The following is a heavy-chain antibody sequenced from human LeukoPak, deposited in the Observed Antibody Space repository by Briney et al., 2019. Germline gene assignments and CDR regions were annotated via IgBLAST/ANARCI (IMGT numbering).Heavy chain of an antibody. CDR3: ASHPGMCSGCYHFYY. D-gene: IGHD3-10*02. J-gene: IGHJ4*02. CDR2: MYYSGST. Sequence: SETLSLTFTVCGGSISSGSYFWSGIRQHPGRGLEWIGYMYYSGSTYYNPSLKSRVTISVDTSKNQFSLKLSSVTAADTAVYYCASHPGMCSGCYHFYYWGQGTLVTVSS. CDR1: GGSISSGSYF. V-gene: IGHV4-30-4*01.